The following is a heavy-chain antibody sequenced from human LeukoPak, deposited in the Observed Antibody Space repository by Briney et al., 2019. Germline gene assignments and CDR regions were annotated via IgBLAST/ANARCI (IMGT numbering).Heavy chain of an antibody. D-gene: IGHD3-3*01. Sequence: RGSLRLSCAASGFTFSSYAMSWVRQAPGKGLEWVSAISGSGGSTYYADSVKGRFTISRDNSKNTLYLQMNSLRAEDTAVYYCAKDFHYDFWSGYSPLGYWGQGTLVTVSS. J-gene: IGHJ4*02. CDR3: AKDFHYDFWSGYSPLGY. CDR1: GFTFSSYA. V-gene: IGHV3-23*01. CDR2: ISGSGGST.